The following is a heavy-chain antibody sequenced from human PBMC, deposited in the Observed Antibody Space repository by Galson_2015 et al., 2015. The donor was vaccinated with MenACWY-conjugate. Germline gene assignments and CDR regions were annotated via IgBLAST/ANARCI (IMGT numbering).Heavy chain of an antibody. CDR1: GFTFGDYA. J-gene: IGHJ4*02. CDR2: IRTKAYGGTT. Sequence: SLRLSCAASGFTFGDYAVSWFRQAPGKGLEWVGFIRTKAYGGTTENAASVKGRFSISRDDSKSIAYLQMNSLKTEDTAVYYCSRGGIQLWPTAFDYWGQGTLVTVSS. CDR3: SRGGIQLWPTAFDY. V-gene: IGHV3-49*03. D-gene: IGHD5-18*01.